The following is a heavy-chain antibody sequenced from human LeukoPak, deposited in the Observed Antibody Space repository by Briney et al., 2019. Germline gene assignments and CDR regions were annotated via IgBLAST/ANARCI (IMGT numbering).Heavy chain of an antibody. CDR2: IRWNSGSI. V-gene: IGHV3-9*01. CDR3: VRDNPRCCGVVPANIDDY. CDR1: GFTFDDYA. J-gene: IGHJ4*02. D-gene: IGHD2-15*01. Sequence: GGSLRLSCAASGFTFDDYAMHWVRQAPGKGLEWVSGIRWNSGSIGYADSVKGRFTIYRDNAKNSLYLQMNSLRAEDTAVYYCVRDNPRCCGVVPANIDDYWGQGTLVTVSS.